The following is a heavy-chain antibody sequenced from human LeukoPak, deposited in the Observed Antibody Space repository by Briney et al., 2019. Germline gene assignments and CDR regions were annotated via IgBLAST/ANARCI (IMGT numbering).Heavy chain of an antibody. CDR1: GFTFSSYS. Sequence: PGGSLRLPCAASGFTFSSYSMNWVRQAPGKGLEWVSSISSSSSYIYYADSVKGRFTISRDNAKNSLYLQMNSLRAEDTAVYYCAREVGAAAVSYYFDYWGQGTLVTVSS. D-gene: IGHD6-13*01. CDR2: ISSSSSYI. CDR3: AREVGAAAVSYYFDY. V-gene: IGHV3-21*01. J-gene: IGHJ4*02.